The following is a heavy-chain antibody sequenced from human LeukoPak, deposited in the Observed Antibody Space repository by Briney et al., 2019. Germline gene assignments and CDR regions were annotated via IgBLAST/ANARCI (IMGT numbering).Heavy chain of an antibody. J-gene: IGHJ4*02. CDR3: VKDGSGSYYTYYFDY. Sequence: PGGSLRLSCSASGFTFSRYAMHWVRPAPGKGLEYGSAISSNGGSTYYADSVKGRFTISRDNSKNTLYLQMSSLRAGDTAVYYCVKDGSGSYYTYYFDYWGQGTLVTVSS. CDR2: ISSNGGST. V-gene: IGHV3-64D*06. D-gene: IGHD3-10*01. CDR1: GFTFSRYA.